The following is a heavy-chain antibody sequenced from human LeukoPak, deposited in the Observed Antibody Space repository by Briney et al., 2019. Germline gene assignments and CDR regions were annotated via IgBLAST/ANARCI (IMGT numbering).Heavy chain of an antibody. D-gene: IGHD3-16*01. CDR3: ARAGNSYATGYYFDF. V-gene: IGHV4-59*01. J-gene: IGHJ4*02. Sequence: RSSETLSLTCTVSGGSISSYYWSWIRQPPGKGLEWIGFIYYTGSTTFNPSLKSRVTLSLDTSKNQFSLEVTSVTAADTAIYYCARAGNSYATGYYFDFWGQGTLVTVSS. CDR2: IYYTGST. CDR1: GGSISSYY.